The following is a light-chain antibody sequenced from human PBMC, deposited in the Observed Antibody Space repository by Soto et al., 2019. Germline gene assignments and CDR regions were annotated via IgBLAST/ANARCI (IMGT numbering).Light chain of an antibody. J-gene: IGKJ1*01. Sequence: DIQMTQSPSTLSASVGDRVTITCRASQSISTYLNWYQQKLGRAPTLLIYAASSLQSGVPSSFSGGGSGTDFTLAICSLQPEDFAMYFCQQGYSSPRTFGQGTKVEIK. CDR2: AAS. V-gene: IGKV1-39*01. CDR3: QQGYSSPRT. CDR1: QSISTY.